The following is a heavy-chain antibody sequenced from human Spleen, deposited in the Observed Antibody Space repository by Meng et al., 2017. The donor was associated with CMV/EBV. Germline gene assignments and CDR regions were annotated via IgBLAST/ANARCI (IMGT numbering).Heavy chain of an antibody. CDR3: AGTVSTSCYIFDY. Sequence: VSGGSISSGVHYWNWIRQRPGKALEWIGYIYHTGTTYYNASLRSRVTMSLDTSRSQFSLQLSSVTAADTAVYYCAGTVSTSCYIFDYWGQGTLVTVSS. J-gene: IGHJ4*02. CDR1: GGSISSGVHY. D-gene: IGHD2-2*01. V-gene: IGHV4-31*02. CDR2: IYHTGTT.